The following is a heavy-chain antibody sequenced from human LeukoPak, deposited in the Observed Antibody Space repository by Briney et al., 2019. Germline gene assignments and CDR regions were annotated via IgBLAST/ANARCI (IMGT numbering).Heavy chain of an antibody. V-gene: IGHV3-74*01. CDR1: GFTFSSYW. D-gene: IGHD4-17*01. J-gene: IGHJ4*02. CDR2: INSDGSST. CDR3: APTVTTLSTFDY. Sequence: PGGSLRLSCAASGFTFSSYWMHWVRQAPGKGLVWVSRINSDGSSTSYADSVKGRFTISRDNSKNTLYLQMNSLRAEDTAVYYCAPTVTTLSTFDYWGQGTLVTVSS.